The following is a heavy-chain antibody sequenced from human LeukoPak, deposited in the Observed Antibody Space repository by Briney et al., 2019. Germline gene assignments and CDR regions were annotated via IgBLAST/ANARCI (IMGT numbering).Heavy chain of an antibody. J-gene: IGHJ3*02. D-gene: IGHD4-17*01. CDR3: ARDLVSVTKGFDI. CDR2: ISYIGST. V-gene: IGHV4-59*11. Sequence: SETLSLTCAVSDDSFSSHYWTWIRQPPGKGLEWIGYISYIGSTNYNPSLKSRVTISIDTSKNQFSLKLSSVTAADTAVYYCARDLVSVTKGFDIWGQGTMVSVSS. CDR1: DDSFSSHY.